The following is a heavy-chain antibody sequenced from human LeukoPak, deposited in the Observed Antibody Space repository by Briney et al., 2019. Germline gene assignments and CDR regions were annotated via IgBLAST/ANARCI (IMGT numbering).Heavy chain of an antibody. J-gene: IGHJ3*02. CDR2: IDPNSGGT. CDR1: GYTFTGKF. CDR3: ARGDSSQDAFDI. D-gene: IGHD6-19*01. Sequence: ASVKVSCKASGYTFTGKFMHWVRQAPGQGLEWMGWIDPNSGGTDYAQKFRGRVTMTRDTSTSTAYMELRSLRSDDTAVYYCARGDSSQDAFDIWGQGTMVTVSS. V-gene: IGHV1-2*02.